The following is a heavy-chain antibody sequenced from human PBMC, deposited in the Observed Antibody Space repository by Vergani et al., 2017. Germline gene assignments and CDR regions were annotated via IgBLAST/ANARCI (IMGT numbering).Heavy chain of an antibody. V-gene: IGHV1-69*06. D-gene: IGHD5-18*01. CDR1: GGTFSSYA. Sequence: QVQLVQSGAEVKKPGSSVKVSCKAYGGTFSSYAISWVRQAPGQGLEWMGGIIPIFGTANYAQKFQGRVTITADKSTSTAYMELSSLRSEDTAVYYCARRTNSYGYTALGNWFDPWGQGTLVTVSS. CDR2: IIPIFGTA. CDR3: ARRTNSYGYTALGNWFDP. J-gene: IGHJ5*02.